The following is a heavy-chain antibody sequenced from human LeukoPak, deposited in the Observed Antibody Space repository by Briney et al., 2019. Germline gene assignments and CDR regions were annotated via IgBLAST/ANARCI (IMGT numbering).Heavy chain of an antibody. Sequence: PSETLSLTCAVYGGSFSGYYWSWIRQPPGKGLEWIGEINHSGSTNYNPSLKSRVTISVDTSKNQFSLKLSSVTAADTAVYYCARGVRGDWAFDYWGQGTLVTVSS. CDR1: GGSFSGYY. CDR2: INHSGST. V-gene: IGHV4-34*01. J-gene: IGHJ4*02. CDR3: ARGVRGDWAFDY. D-gene: IGHD2-21*02.